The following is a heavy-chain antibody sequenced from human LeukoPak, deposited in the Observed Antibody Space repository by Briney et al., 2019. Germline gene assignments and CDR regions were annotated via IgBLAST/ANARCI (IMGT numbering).Heavy chain of an antibody. CDR1: GFTFSSYG. D-gene: IGHD7-27*01. CDR2: ISYDGSNK. Sequence: GGSLRLSCAASGFTFSSYGMHWVRQAPGKGLEWVTFISYDGSNKYYADSVKGRFTISRDNSKNTLYLQMNSLRAEDTAVYYCAKGNWGSAFDYWGQGTLVTVSS. J-gene: IGHJ4*02. CDR3: AKGNWGSAFDY. V-gene: IGHV3-30*18.